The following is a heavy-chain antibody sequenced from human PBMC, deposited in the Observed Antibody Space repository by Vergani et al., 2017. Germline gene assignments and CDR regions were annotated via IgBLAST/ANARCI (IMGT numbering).Heavy chain of an antibody. Sequence: EVQMVESGGGLVKPGGSLRLSCVASGFTFSHYSMNWVRQAPGKGLEWVSSITRGSKSIYYADSVKGRFTITRDDVKKSLLLRMNNLKVDDTAIYYCARTRSPIAMIRQFEQWGQGTLVTVSS. CDR3: ARTRSPIAMIRQFEQ. J-gene: IGHJ4*02. V-gene: IGHV3-21*01. CDR2: ITRGSKSI. CDR1: GFTFSHYS. D-gene: IGHD5-18*01.